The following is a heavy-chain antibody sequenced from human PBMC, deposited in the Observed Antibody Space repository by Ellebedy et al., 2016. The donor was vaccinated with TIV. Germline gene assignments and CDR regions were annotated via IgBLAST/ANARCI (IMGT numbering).Heavy chain of an antibody. Sequence: PGGSLRLSCAASGFTFSSSGMHWVRQAPGKGLEYVSGISSNGGSINYADSVKGRFIISSDNSKNTLDLQMNSLRAEDTAGYYCVKEHGGVWPRYGLDVWGQGTTVTVSS. CDR1: GFTFSSSG. J-gene: IGHJ6*02. D-gene: IGHD2-8*02. V-gene: IGHV3-64D*06. CDR2: ISSNGGSI. CDR3: VKEHGGVWPRYGLDV.